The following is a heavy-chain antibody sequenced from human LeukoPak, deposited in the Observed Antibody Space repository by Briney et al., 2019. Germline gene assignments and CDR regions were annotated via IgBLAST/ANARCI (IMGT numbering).Heavy chain of an antibody. V-gene: IGHV3-7*01. Sequence: GGSLRLSCAASAFTFSSFNMNWVRQAPGKGLEWVANVRQDGREKYYADSVKGRFTISRDNAKNSVYLQMDSLRAEDTAVYHCAREAVVGGTDDAFDIWGQGTMVSVSP. CDR1: AFTFSSFN. J-gene: IGHJ3*02. CDR3: AREAVVGGTDDAFDI. CDR2: VRQDGREK. D-gene: IGHD1-26*01.